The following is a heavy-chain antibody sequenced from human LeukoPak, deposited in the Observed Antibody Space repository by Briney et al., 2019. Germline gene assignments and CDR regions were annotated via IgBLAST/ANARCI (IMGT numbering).Heavy chain of an antibody. Sequence: ASVKVSCKASGYTFTGYYMHWVRQAPGQGLEWMGWINPNSGGTNYAQKFQGWVTMTRDTSMSTAYMELSSLRSEDTAVYYCARKADTARLDPWGQEPWSPSPQ. CDR3: ARKADTARLDP. J-gene: IGHJ5*02. CDR1: GYTFTGYY. D-gene: IGHD6-6*01. V-gene: IGHV1-2*04. CDR2: INPNSGGT.